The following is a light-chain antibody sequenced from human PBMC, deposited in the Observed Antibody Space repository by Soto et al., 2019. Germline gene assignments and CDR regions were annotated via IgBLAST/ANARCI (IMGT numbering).Light chain of an antibody. CDR2: KAS. Sequence: DIQMPQSPSSLSASVGDRVTISCRASQIISSCLAWYQLKPGKARKVLIYKASSLESGVPTRFSGSGSGTEFTLTKITLHPDNLAPYYCPPYNSYSSFGQGTKVDI. CDR1: QIISSC. J-gene: IGKJ1*01. CDR3: PPYNSYSS. V-gene: IGKV1-5*03.